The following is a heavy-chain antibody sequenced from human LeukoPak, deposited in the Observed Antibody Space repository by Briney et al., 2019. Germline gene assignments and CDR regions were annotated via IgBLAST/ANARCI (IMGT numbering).Heavy chain of an antibody. CDR2: ISGNGGVI. J-gene: IGHJ4*02. Sequence: GGSLRLSCAASGFAFSDNYMTWVRQAPGKGLEWLSYISGNGGVIQYADSVKGRFTISRDSAKNLLYLQMDSLRVEDTAIYYCARDPRTVRIWGQGTLVTVSS. CDR1: GFAFSDNY. V-gene: IGHV3-11*04. D-gene: IGHD1-1*01. CDR3: ARDPRTVRI.